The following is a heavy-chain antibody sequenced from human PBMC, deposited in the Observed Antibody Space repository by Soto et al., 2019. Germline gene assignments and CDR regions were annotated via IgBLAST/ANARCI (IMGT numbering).Heavy chain of an antibody. CDR2: INPDGTRT. CDR3: ARGGLGTCLLDY. V-gene: IGHV3-74*02. D-gene: IGHD3-16*01. CDR1: GFTFSSHW. J-gene: IGHJ4*02. Sequence: EVQLVESGGGSVQPGGSLRLSCAASGFTFSSHWVHWVRQVPGKGLVWLSRINPDGTRTNYADSVKGRFAISRDNAENTVYLHMNSLSVEDSAAYYCARGGLGTCLLDYWGQGTLVSISS.